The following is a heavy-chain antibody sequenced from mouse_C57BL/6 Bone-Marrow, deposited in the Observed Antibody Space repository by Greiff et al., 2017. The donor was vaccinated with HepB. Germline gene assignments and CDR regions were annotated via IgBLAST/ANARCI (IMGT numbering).Heavy chain of an antibody. J-gene: IGHJ3*01. D-gene: IGHD4-1*02. CDR2: IDPENGDT. V-gene: IGHV14-4*01. CDR3: QLGRWFAY. CDR1: GFNIKDDY. Sequence: EVQLQQSGAELVRPGASVKLSCTASGFNIKDDYMHWVKQRPEQGLEWIGWIDPENGDTEYASKFQGKATITADTSSNTAYLQLSSLTSEDTAVYYCQLGRWFAYWGQGTLVTVSA.